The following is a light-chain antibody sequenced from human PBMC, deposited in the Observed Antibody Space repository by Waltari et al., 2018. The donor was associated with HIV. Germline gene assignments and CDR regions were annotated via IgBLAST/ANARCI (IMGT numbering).Light chain of an antibody. Sequence: DFQMTQSPSSLSASVGDSVTITCRASQSISTNLNWYQQKPGKAPKLLIYAATSLQSGVPSRISGSGSETDFTLTIISLQPEDFAAYYCQQSYSSPQTFGQGTKLQI. V-gene: IGKV1-39*01. CDR2: AAT. J-gene: IGKJ2*01. CDR3: QQSYSSPQT. CDR1: QSISTN.